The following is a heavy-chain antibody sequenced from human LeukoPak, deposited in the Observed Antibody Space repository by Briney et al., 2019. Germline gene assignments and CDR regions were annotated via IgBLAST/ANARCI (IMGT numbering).Heavy chain of an antibody. V-gene: IGHV1-18*01. J-gene: IGHJ4*02. CDR3: ARDSADYGDYDY. CDR1: GYTFSTYG. CDR2: ISGYNGNT. D-gene: IGHD4-17*01. Sequence: GASVKVSCKASGYTFSTYGIAWVRQAPGQGLEWMGWISGYNGNTNYAQKFQGRVTMTRDTSTSTVYMELSSLRSEDTAVYYCARDSADYGDYDYWGQGTLVTVSS.